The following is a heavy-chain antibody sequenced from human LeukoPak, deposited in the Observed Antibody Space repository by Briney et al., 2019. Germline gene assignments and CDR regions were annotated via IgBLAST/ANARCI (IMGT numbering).Heavy chain of an antibody. CDR1: GDSFSSYS. V-gene: IGHV1-69*01. J-gene: IGHJ2*01. CDR3: ASMADVEMATMPGWYFDL. CDR2: IIPIFGTA. D-gene: IGHD5-24*01. Sequence: SVKVSCKASGDSFSSYSISWVRQAPGQGLEWMGGIIPIFGTANYAQKFQGRVTITADESTSTAYMELSSLRSDDTAVYYCASMADVEMATMPGWYFDLWGRGTLVTVSS.